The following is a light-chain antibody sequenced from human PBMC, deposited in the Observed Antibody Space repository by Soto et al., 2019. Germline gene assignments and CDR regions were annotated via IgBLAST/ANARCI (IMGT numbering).Light chain of an antibody. J-gene: IGKJ1*01. CDR1: QSVRSN. CDR2: GAS. V-gene: IGKV3-15*01. CDR3: QQYNNWPPWS. Sequence: DIVMTQSPATLSVSPGESATLSCRASQSVRSNLAWYQQEPGQAPRLLIYGASTRATGIPARFSGSGSGTEFTLTISSLQSEDFGVYYCQQYNNWPPWSFGQGTKVDIK.